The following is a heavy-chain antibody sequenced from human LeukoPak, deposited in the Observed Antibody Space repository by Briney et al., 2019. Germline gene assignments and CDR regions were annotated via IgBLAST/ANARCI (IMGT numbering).Heavy chain of an antibody. Sequence: SETLSLTCAVYGGSFSGYYWSWIRQPPGKGLEWIGEINHSGSTNYNPSLKSRVTIPVDTSKNQFSLKLSSVTAADTAVYYCARGGRFWWSGYPATPAYFDYWGQGTLVTVSS. D-gene: IGHD3-3*01. J-gene: IGHJ4*02. CDR3: ARGGRFWWSGYPATPAYFDY. CDR2: INHSGST. V-gene: IGHV4-34*01. CDR1: GGSFSGYY.